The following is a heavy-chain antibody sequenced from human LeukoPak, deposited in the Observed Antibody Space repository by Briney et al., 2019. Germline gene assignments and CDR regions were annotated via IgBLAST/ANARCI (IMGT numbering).Heavy chain of an antibody. D-gene: IGHD4-11*01. CDR2: IYHSGST. V-gene: IGHV4-30-2*01. Sequence: SETLSLTCTVSGGPISSGGYYWSWIRQPPGKGLEWIGYIYHSGSTYYNPSLKSRVTISVDRSKNQFSLKLSSVTAADTAVYYCARAQTVKGAFDIWGQGTMVTVSS. J-gene: IGHJ3*02. CDR3: ARAQTVKGAFDI. CDR1: GGPISSGGYY.